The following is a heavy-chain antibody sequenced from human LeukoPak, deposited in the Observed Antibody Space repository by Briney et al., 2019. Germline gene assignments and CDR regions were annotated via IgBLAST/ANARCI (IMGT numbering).Heavy chain of an antibody. Sequence: GRSLRLSCAASGFTFSSYGMHWVRQAPGKGLEWVAVIWYDGSNKYYADSVKGRFTISRDNSKNTLYLPMNSLRAGDTAVYYCARASYGSESPGPFYYGVDVWGQGTTVTVSS. CDR2: IWYDGSNK. V-gene: IGHV3-33*01. D-gene: IGHD3-10*01. CDR1: GFTFSSYG. CDR3: ARASYGSESPGPFYYGVDV. J-gene: IGHJ6*02.